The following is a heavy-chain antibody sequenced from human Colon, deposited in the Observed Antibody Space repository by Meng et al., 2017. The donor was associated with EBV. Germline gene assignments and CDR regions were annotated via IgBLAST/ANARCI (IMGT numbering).Heavy chain of an antibody. Sequence: QLQVEESGPGLVRPSETLSLTCSVSGDSISGSGDYWGWVRQPPGKGLEWIGNIYYTGSTYYNPSLKSRVTISVDTSKNQLSLKVTSMTAADTAVYYCARDGPLLWGPGTLVTVSS. CDR2: IYYTGST. CDR1: GDSISGSGDY. V-gene: IGHV4-39*07. CDR3: ARDGPLL. J-gene: IGHJ4*02.